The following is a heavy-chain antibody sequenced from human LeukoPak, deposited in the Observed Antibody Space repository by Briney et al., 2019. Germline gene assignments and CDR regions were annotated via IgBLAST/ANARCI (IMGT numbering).Heavy chain of an antibody. D-gene: IGHD6-19*01. V-gene: IGHV4-34*01. Sequence: PSETLSLTCAVYGGSFSGYYWSWIRQPPGKGLEWIGEINHSGSTNYNPSLKSRVTISVDTSKNQFSLKLSSVTAADTAVYYCARGGAVVAVAGRDFDYWGQGTLVTVSS. CDR3: ARGGAVVAVAGRDFDY. CDR2: INHSGST. CDR1: GGSFSGYY. J-gene: IGHJ4*02.